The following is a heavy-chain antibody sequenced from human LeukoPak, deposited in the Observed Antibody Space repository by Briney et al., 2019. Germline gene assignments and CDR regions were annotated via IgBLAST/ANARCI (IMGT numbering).Heavy chain of an antibody. D-gene: IGHD6-25*01. Sequence: VGSLRFSCAASGFTFSTYSMNWVRRAPGKGLEWVSSISTSSSYIYYADSVKGRFTISRDNAKNSLYLQMNSLRAEDTAVYYCAKDSGIGAALYYFDYWGQGTLVTVSS. CDR2: ISTSSSYI. CDR1: GFTFSTYS. J-gene: IGHJ4*02. CDR3: AKDSGIGAALYYFDY. V-gene: IGHV3-21*01.